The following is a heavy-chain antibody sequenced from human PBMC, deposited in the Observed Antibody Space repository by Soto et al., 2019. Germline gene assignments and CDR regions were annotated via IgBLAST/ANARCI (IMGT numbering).Heavy chain of an antibody. Sequence: PGGSLRLSCETSGLTFSIYMMNWVRQAPGKGLELVSSISGSGSYMYYADSVKGRFTISRDNAKNSVYLQMNSLRADDTAVYYCAGPYAFGVYWGQGNQVTVSS. CDR2: ISGSGSYM. CDR1: GLTFSIYM. D-gene: IGHD3-10*01. J-gene: IGHJ4*02. CDR3: AGPYAFGVY. V-gene: IGHV3-21*01.